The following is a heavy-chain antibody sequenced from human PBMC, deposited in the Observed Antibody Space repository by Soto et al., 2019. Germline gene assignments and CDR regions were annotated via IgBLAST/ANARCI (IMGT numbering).Heavy chain of an antibody. CDR3: ARGEGRLVGTWFDP. Sequence: SETLSLTCDVYGGSFSRYYWNWIRQPPGKGLEWLGEINHSGSTNYNPSLESRVTISLDTSKTQFSLKLTSVTTADTAVYYCARGEGRLVGTWFDPWGQGTLVTVSS. D-gene: IGHD5-12*01. CDR1: GGSFSRYY. CDR2: INHSGST. V-gene: IGHV4-34*01. J-gene: IGHJ5*02.